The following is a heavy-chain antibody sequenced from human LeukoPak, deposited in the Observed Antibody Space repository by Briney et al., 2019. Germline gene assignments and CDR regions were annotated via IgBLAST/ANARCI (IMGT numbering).Heavy chain of an antibody. J-gene: IGHJ4*02. V-gene: IGHV1-2*02. Sequence: GASVKVSCKASGYTFTSYYMHWVRQAPGQGLEWMGIINPSGGSTNYAQKFQGRVTMTRDTSISTAYMELSRLRSDDTAVFYCARVYYYASGRLVSWGQGTLITVSS. D-gene: IGHD3-10*01. CDR1: GYTFTSYY. CDR3: ARVYYYASGRLVS. CDR2: INPSGGST.